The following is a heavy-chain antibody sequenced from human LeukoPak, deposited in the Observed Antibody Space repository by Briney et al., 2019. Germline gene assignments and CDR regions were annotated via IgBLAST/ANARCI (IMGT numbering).Heavy chain of an antibody. CDR1: GFTFSSYW. CDR2: INQDGSEK. V-gene: IGHV3-7*03. Sequence: GGSLRLSCAGSGFTFSSYWMSWVRQAPGKGLEWVANINQDGSEKNYVDSVKGRFTISRDNSKNTLYLQMNSLRAEDTAVYYCAKDLYDSSGYPYYFDYWGQGTLVTVSS. CDR3: AKDLYDSSGYPYYFDY. D-gene: IGHD3-22*01. J-gene: IGHJ4*02.